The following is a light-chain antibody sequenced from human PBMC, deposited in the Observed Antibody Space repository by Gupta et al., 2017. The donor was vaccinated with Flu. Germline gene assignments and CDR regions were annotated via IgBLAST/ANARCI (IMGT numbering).Light chain of an antibody. CDR3: QQRYRNHHGWT. CDR2: AAS. J-gene: IGKJ1*01. Sequence: DIQMTQSPSSLSASVGDRVTITCRASQSISSYLNWYQQKPGKAPKLLIYAASSLQSGVPSRFSGSGAGTDFTLTISSRQPEDFATYYCQQRYRNHHGWTFGQGTKVEIK. CDR1: QSISSY. V-gene: IGKV1-39*01.